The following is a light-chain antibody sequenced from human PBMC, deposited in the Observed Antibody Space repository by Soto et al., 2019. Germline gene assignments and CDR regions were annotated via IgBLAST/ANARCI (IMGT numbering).Light chain of an antibody. CDR2: GAS. Sequence: EIVMTQSPATLSVSPGERVTLSCRASQSVSSNLAWYQQKPGQAPRLLIYGASTRATGIPARFSGSGSGTDFTLTISSLQSEYFAVYYCQQYNNWPLTFGQGTRLEIK. J-gene: IGKJ5*01. V-gene: IGKV3-15*01. CDR3: QQYNNWPLT. CDR1: QSVSSN.